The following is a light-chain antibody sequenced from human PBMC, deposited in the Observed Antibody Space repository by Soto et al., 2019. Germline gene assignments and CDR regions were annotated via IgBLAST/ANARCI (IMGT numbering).Light chain of an antibody. CDR3: SSYAGSNSYV. V-gene: IGLV2-8*01. CDR2: EVS. CDR1: SSDVGGYNY. J-gene: IGLJ1*01. Sequence: QGVLTQPPSASGSPGQSVTISCTGSSSDVGGYNYVSWYQQHPGKAPKLIIYEVSTRPSGVPDRFSASKSGNTASLTVSGLQAEDEADYYCSSYAGSNSYVFGTGTKVTVL.